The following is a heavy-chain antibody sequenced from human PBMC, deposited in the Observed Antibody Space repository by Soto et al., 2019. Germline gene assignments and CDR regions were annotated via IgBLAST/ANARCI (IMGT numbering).Heavy chain of an antibody. V-gene: IGHV6-1*01. CDR2: TYYRSKWYN. D-gene: IGHD2-2*01. CDR3: ARTSGWFDS. CDR1: GNSVSSKSAA. J-gene: IGHJ5*01. Sequence: PSQALPLTCVISGNSVSSKSAAWNWIRQSPSRGLEWLGRTYYRSKWYNEYAVSVKSRISINPDTSKNQFSLQLNSVTPEDTALYYCARTSGWFDSWGQGTLVTVSS.